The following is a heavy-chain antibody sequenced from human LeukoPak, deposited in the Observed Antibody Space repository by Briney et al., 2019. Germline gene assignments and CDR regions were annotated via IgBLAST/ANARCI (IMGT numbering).Heavy chain of an antibody. CDR3: ARGGAGYCSSTSCPIENFDY. Sequence: SETLSLTCTVSGGSISSYYWSWIRQPPGKGLEWIGYIYYSGSTNYNPSLNSRVTISVDTSKNQFSLKLSSVTAADTAVYYCARGGAGYCSSTSCPIENFDYWGQGTLVTVSS. CDR1: GGSISSYY. V-gene: IGHV4-59*01. CDR2: IYYSGST. D-gene: IGHD2-2*01. J-gene: IGHJ4*02.